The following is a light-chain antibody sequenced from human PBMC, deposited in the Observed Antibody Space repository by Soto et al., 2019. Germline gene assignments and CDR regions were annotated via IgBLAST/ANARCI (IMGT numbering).Light chain of an antibody. CDR2: SYN. CDR1: SSNIGSNA. Sequence: QSVLTQPPSASGTPGQRVTISCSGSSSNIGSNAVNWYQQLPGTAPKVHIYSYNQRPSGVPDRFSGSKSGTSASLAISGLQSEDEADYYCSAWDDRLNGYVFGTGTKVTVL. CDR3: SAWDDRLNGYV. J-gene: IGLJ1*01. V-gene: IGLV1-44*01.